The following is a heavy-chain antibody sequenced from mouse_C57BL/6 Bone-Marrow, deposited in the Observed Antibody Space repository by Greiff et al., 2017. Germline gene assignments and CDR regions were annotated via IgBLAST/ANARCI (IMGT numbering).Heavy chain of an antibody. D-gene: IGHD3-1*01. CDR2: IRHKANNPAT. CDR1: GLTFSDAW. CDR3: SGWKEVRFAY. Sequence: EVKLMESGGGLVQPGGSMKLSCAASGLTFSDAWMDWVRQSPEQGLEWVALIRHKANNPATYYADAVKGRFTISRAASKSSVYLQMHSLRPEDTGTYVYSGWKEVRFAYWGQGTLVTVSA. V-gene: IGHV6-6*01. J-gene: IGHJ3*01.